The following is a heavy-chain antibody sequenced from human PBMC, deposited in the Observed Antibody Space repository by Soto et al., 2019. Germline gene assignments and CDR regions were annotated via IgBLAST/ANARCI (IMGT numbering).Heavy chain of an antibody. J-gene: IGHJ6*02. CDR2: TIPALGKT. CDR1: GGTFRNYA. D-gene: IGHD3-10*01. Sequence: ASVKVSCKASGGTFRNYAFSWVRQAPGQGLEWMGGTIPALGKTHYIEKFQGRVTITVDDATRTVYMEVRDLTSEDTAIYYCARGPFRPSAMDVWGQGTTVTVSS. V-gene: IGHV1-69*10. CDR3: ARGPFRPSAMDV.